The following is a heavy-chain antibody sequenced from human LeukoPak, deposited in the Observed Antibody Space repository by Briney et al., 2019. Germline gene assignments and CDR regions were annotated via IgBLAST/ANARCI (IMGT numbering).Heavy chain of an antibody. J-gene: IGHJ4*02. Sequence: SETLSLTCAVYGGSFSGYYWSWIRQPPGKGLEWIGEINHSGSTNYNPSLKSRVTISVDTSKNQFSLKLSSVTAADTAVYYCARERIAAAGIDYWGQGTLVTVSS. D-gene: IGHD6-13*01. CDR2: INHSGST. V-gene: IGHV4-34*01. CDR1: GGSFSGYY. CDR3: ARERIAAAGIDY.